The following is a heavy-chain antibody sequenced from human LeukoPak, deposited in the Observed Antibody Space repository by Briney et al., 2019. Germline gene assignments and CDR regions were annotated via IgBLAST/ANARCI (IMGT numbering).Heavy chain of an antibody. CDR1: GFTLSSYA. J-gene: IGHJ6*02. V-gene: IGHV3-23*01. Sequence: GGSLRLSCAASGFTLSSYAMSWVRQAPGRGLEWVSAIGGSGGSTYYADSVKGRFTISRDNSKNTLYLQMNSLRAEDTAVYYCAKAGYCSSTSCYYYYYGMDVWGQGTTVTVSS. D-gene: IGHD2-2*01. CDR3: AKAGYCSSTSCYYYYYGMDV. CDR2: IGGSGGST.